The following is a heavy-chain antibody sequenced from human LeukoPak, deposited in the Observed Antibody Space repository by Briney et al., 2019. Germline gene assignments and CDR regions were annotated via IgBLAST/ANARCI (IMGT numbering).Heavy chain of an antibody. CDR2: ISSSSSYI. D-gene: IGHD6-13*01. Sequence: PGGSLRLSCAASGFTFSSYSMNWVRQAPGKGLEWVSSISSSSSYIYYADSVKGRFTISRDNAKNSLYLQMNSLRAEDTAVYYCAREWLGIAAAGDPFDYWGQGTLVTVSS. CDR1: GFTFSSYS. CDR3: AREWLGIAAAGDPFDY. V-gene: IGHV3-21*01. J-gene: IGHJ4*02.